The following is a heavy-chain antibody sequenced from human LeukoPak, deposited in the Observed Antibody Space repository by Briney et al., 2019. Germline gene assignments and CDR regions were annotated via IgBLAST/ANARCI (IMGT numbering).Heavy chain of an antibody. CDR3: AKAMSTVMGGTDY. Sequence: GGSLRLSCAASGFTFSNYWMHWVRQAPGKGLMWVSHINSDGSTTNYADSVKGRFSISRDNSKNTLYLQMNSLRADDTALYYCAKAMSTVMGGTDYWGQGTLVTVSS. CDR2: INSDGSTT. V-gene: IGHV3-74*01. J-gene: IGHJ4*02. D-gene: IGHD4-17*01. CDR1: GFTFSNYW.